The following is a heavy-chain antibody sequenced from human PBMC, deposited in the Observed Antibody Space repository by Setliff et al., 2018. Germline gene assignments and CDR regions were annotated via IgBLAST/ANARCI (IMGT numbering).Heavy chain of an antibody. Sequence: ASVKVSCKASGYSLTDYAVTWVRQAPGQGLEWMGWISGYKGNTNYGQKFQGRVTMTTDSSKNTVYMELKTLRFDEKAVYYCASGYSGYDWLYYYDMEVWGQGTTGTVSS. J-gene: IGHJ6*02. CDR3: ASGYSGYDWLYYYDMEV. CDR2: ISGYKGNT. V-gene: IGHV1-18*01. CDR1: GYSLTDYA. D-gene: IGHD5-12*01.